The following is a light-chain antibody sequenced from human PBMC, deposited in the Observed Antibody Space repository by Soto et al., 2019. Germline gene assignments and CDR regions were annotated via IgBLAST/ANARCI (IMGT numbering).Light chain of an antibody. CDR1: SGDVGGYNY. Sequence: QSVLTQPRSVPGSPGQSVTISCTGTSGDVGGYNYVSWYQQHPGKAPKLMISDVTKRPSGVPDRFSGSKSGNTASLTISGLQAEDDADYFCCSYAGSYTHVFGTGTKVTVL. CDR2: DVT. V-gene: IGLV2-11*01. CDR3: CSYAGSYTHV. J-gene: IGLJ1*01.